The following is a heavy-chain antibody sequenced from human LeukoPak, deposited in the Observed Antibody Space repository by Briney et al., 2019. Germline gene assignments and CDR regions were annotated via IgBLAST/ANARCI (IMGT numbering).Heavy chain of an antibody. CDR2: ISGSGGST. J-gene: IGHJ4*02. CDR3: AKATIVVVVAAYYFDY. CDR1: GFTFSSYA. V-gene: IGHV3-23*01. D-gene: IGHD2-15*01. Sequence: GGSLRLSCAASGFTFSSYAMSWVRQAPGKGLEWASAISGSGGSTYYADSVKGRFTISRDNSKNTLYLQMNSLRAEDTAVYYCAKATIVVVVAAYYFDYWGQGTPVTVSS.